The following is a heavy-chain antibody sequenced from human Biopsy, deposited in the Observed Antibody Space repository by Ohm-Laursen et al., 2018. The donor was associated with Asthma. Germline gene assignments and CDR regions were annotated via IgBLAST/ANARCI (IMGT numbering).Heavy chain of an antibody. Sequence: GASVKVSCKPLGGTFNTYVIGWGRQAPGQGLEWMGGINSVFGTTTYPQKFQDRVTITADDSTSTVYMELSSLRSEDTAVYYCARKAGSCISRTCYSLDFWGQGTLVTVSS. CDR3: ARKAGSCISRTCYSLDF. D-gene: IGHD2-2*01. CDR2: INSVFGTT. V-gene: IGHV1-69*13. J-gene: IGHJ4*02. CDR1: GGTFNTYV.